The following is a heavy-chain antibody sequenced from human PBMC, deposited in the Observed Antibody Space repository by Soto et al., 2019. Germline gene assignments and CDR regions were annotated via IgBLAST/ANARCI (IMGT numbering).Heavy chain of an antibody. V-gene: IGHV3-9*01. CDR1: GFTFDDYA. CDR2: ISWNSGSI. CDR3: AKDGGIYSVNDDHYYYYYYMDV. J-gene: IGHJ6*03. Sequence: GGSLRLSCAASGFTFDDYAMHWARQAPGKGLEWVSGISWNSGSIGYADSVKGRFTISRDNAKNSLYLQMNSLRAEDTALYYCAKDGGIYSVNDDHYYYYYYMDVWGKGTTVTVSS. D-gene: IGHD2-15*01.